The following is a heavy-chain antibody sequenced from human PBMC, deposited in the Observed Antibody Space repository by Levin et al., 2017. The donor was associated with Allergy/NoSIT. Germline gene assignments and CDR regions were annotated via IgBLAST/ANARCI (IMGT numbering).Heavy chain of an antibody. D-gene: IGHD2-15*01. Sequence: GSLRLSCAVSGGSISTDNWWSWIRQPPGKGLEWLGEIYRSGDTNHNPSLRSRVTMSVDKSKNHFSLKLSSVTAADTAVYYCATVEGLFCSGVSCSYSCHYWGQGALVTVSS. CDR1: GGSISTDNW. V-gene: IGHV4-4*02. CDR2: IYRSGDT. J-gene: IGHJ4*02. CDR3: ATVEGLFCSGVSCSYSCHY.